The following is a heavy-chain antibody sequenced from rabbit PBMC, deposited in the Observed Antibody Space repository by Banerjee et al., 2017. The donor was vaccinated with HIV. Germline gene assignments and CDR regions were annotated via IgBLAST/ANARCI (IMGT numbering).Heavy chain of an antibody. D-gene: IGHD4-1*01. CDR3: ARDLAGVIGWNFNF. Sequence: QEQLEESGGGLVKPGASLTLTCTASGFSFSSSYWICWVRQAPGKGLEWIACIRVGSSGTTHYASWAKGRFTISKTSSTTVTLQMTSLTVADTATYFCARDLAGVIGWNFNFWGQGTLVTVS. CDR2: IRVGSSGTT. J-gene: IGHJ4*01. V-gene: IGHV1S45*01. CDR1: GFSFSSSYW.